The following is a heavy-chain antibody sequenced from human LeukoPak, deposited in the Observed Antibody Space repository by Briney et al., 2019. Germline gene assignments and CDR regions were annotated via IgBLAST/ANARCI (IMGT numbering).Heavy chain of an antibody. D-gene: IGHD3-22*01. V-gene: IGHV4-39*01. CDR1: GGSISRRSYY. J-gene: IGHJ4*02. CDR3: ARRGYYDSSGSFDY. Sequence: PSETLSLTCTVSGGSISRRSYYWGWIRQSPGKGLEWIGSIHYSGTTYYNPSLKSRATISVDTSKNQFSLKLSSVTAADTAVYYCARRGYYDSSGSFDYWGQGTLVTVSS. CDR2: IHYSGTT.